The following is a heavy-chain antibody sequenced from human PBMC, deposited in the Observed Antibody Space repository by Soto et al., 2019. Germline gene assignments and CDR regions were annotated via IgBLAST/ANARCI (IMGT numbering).Heavy chain of an antibody. D-gene: IGHD3-10*01. V-gene: IGHV4-39*01. J-gene: IGHJ4*02. Sequence: QLQLQESGPGLVKPSENLSLTCTVSGGSISSSSYYWGWIRQPPGKGLEWIGSIYYSGSTYYNPYLKSRVTISLDPSKNQFSLKLSSVTAADTAVSYCARPSLGWFGDDWGQGTLVTVSS. CDR3: ARPSLGWFGDD. CDR1: GGSISSSSYY. CDR2: IYYSGST.